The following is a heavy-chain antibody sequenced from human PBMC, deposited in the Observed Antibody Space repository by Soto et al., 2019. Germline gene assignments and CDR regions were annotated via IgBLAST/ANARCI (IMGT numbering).Heavy chain of an antibody. V-gene: IGHV3-15*07. D-gene: IGHD5-12*01. CDR1: GFSFTSAW. CDR3: TTGRGGSAYVPGAY. Sequence: EVQLVESGGGLVKPGGSLRLSCAASGFSFTSAWMNWVRQIPGKGLEWVGRIKTNIDGGATDYSAPVKGRFTISIDDSKHTVYLQMNSLKTEDTAVYYCTTGRGGSAYVPGAYWGQGALVTVSS. CDR2: IKTNIDGGAT. J-gene: IGHJ4*02.